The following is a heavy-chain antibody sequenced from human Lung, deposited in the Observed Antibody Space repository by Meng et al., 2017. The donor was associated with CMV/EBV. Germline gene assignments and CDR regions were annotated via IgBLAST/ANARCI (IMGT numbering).Heavy chain of an antibody. CDR1: GGSITSGNYY. CDR3: ARDRFSIIGTTYLGFGMAV. J-gene: IGHJ6*01. CDR2: IYHGGST. Sequence: LSCTVSGGSITSGNYYWSWIRQHPGKGLEWIGFIYHGGSTDYNPSLKSRLTISVDTSKNQFSLKLSSVTAADTAVYYCARDRFSIIGTTYLGFGMAVWG. D-gene: IGHD1-7*01. V-gene: IGHV4-31*03.